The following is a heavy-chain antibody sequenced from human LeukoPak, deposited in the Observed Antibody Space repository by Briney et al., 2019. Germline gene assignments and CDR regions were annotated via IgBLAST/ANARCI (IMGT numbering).Heavy chain of an antibody. V-gene: IGHV3-30*04. CDR1: GFTFSTYA. J-gene: IGHJ4*02. Sequence: GGSLRLSCAASGFTFSTYAVHWVRQAPGKGLEWVAVISYDGSNKYYADSVKGRFTISRDNSKNTLYLQMNSLRVEDTAVYYCARGGLPLSFDWLSPSDYWGQGTLVTVSS. D-gene: IGHD3-9*01. CDR3: ARGGLPLSFDWLSPSDY. CDR2: ISYDGSNK.